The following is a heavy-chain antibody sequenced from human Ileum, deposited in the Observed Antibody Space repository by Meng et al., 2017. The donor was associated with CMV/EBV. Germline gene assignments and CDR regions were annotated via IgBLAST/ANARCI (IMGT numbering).Heavy chain of an antibody. V-gene: IGHV3-23*03. CDR3: VKDGSGWYPNWFDP. Sequence: GESLKISCAASGFTFSSYAMHWVRQAPGKGLEWVSLLYSGGSGTYYADSVKGRFTISRDNSKNTLYLEMNGLRAEDTAVYYCVKDGSGWYPNWFDPWGQGTLVTVSS. CDR1: GFTFSSYA. CDR2: LYSGGSGT. J-gene: IGHJ5*02. D-gene: IGHD6-19*01.